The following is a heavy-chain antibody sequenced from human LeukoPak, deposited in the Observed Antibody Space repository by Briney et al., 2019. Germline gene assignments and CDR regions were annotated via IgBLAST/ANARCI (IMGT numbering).Heavy chain of an antibody. CDR1: GYTFTGYY. CDR3: ARVMVRGLNYFDY. D-gene: IGHD3-10*01. J-gene: IGHJ4*02. Sequence: ASVKVSCTASGYTFTGYYMHWVRQAPGQGLEWMGWINPNSGGTNYAQKFQGRVTMTRDTSISTAYMELSRLRSDDTAVYYCARVMVRGLNYFDYWGQGTLVTVSS. CDR2: INPNSGGT. V-gene: IGHV1-2*02.